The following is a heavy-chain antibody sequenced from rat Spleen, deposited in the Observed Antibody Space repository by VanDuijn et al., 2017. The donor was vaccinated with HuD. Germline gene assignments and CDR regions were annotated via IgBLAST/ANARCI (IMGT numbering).Heavy chain of an antibody. V-gene: IGHV2-43*01. CDR2: IWTGGST. J-gene: IGHJ3*01. Sequence: QVQLKESGPGLVQPSQTLSLTCTVSGFSPTNYHVSWVRQPPGKGLEWMGVIWTGGSTAYNSLLKSRLSINRDTAESQVFLKMSSLETNDTAIYFCTGYDGTYYHYPTWFAYWGQGTLVTVSS. CDR3: TGYDGTYYHYPTWFAY. D-gene: IGHD1-12*02. CDR1: GFSPTNYH.